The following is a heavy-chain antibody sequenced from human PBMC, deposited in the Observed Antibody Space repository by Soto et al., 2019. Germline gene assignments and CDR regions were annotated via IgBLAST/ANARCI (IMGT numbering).Heavy chain of an antibody. Sequence: GGSLRLSCAASGFTFSSYWMSWVRQAPGKGLEWVANIKQDGSEKYYVDSVKGRFTISRDNAKNSLYLQMNSLRAEDTAVYYCARVDIVVVPAASYYYYGMDVWGQGTTVTVS. D-gene: IGHD2-2*01. CDR3: ARVDIVVVPAASYYYYGMDV. CDR2: IKQDGSEK. V-gene: IGHV3-7*03. CDR1: GFTFSSYW. J-gene: IGHJ6*02.